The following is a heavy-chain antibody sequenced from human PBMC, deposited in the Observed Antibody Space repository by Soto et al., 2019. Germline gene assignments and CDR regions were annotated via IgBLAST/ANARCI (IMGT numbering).Heavy chain of an antibody. CDR3: ARGRYYGSGSYRNWFDP. V-gene: IGHV4-34*01. D-gene: IGHD3-10*01. CDR2: INHSGST. CDR1: GGSFSGYY. J-gene: IGHJ5*02. Sequence: SETLSLTCAVYGGSFSGYYWSWIRQPPGKGLEWIGEINHSGSTNYNPSLKSRVTISVDTSKNQFSLKLSSVTAADTAVYYCARGRYYGSGSYRNWFDPWGQGTLVTVSS.